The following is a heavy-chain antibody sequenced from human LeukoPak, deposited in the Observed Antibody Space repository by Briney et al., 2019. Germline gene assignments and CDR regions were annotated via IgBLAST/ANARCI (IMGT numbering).Heavy chain of an antibody. Sequence: GGSLRLSCVASGFTVSSNHVNWVRQAPGKGLEGFSIIYSGGTTYYADSVKGRFTISRDNSKNTLYLQMNSLRAEDTAVYYCARDSSSPYYFDYWGQGTLVTVSS. J-gene: IGHJ4*02. V-gene: IGHV3-53*01. CDR2: IYSGGTT. CDR1: GFTVSSNH. CDR3: ARDSSSPYYFDY. D-gene: IGHD2-2*01.